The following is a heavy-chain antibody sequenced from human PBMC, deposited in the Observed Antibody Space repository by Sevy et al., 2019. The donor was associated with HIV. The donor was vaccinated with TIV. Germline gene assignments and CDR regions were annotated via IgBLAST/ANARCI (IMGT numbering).Heavy chain of an antibody. V-gene: IGHV3-48*03. J-gene: IGHJ6*02. CDR1: GFTFSSYE. CDR3: ARATLSGYCSGGSCSPHYYYYGMDV. Sequence: GGSLRLSCAASGFTFSSYEMNWVRQAPGKGLEWVSYISSSGSTIYYADSVKGRFTFSRDNAKNSLYLQMNSLRAEDTAVYYCARATLSGYCSGGSCSPHYYYYGMDVWGQGTTVTVSS. CDR2: ISSSGSTI. D-gene: IGHD2-15*01.